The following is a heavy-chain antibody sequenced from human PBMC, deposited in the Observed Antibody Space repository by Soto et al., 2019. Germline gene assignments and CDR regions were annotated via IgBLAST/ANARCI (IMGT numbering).Heavy chain of an antibody. CDR3: ARGGAGYYFDY. V-gene: IGHV1-3*05. D-gene: IGHD2-15*01. Sequence: QVQLVQSGAEEKKPGASVKVSCKASGYTFINYAIHWVRQAPGQRLEWMGWINAGNGDTKYSQKFQGRVTISRDTSATTAHMELSGLRSEGTAVYYCARGGAGYYFDYWGQGTLVTVSS. J-gene: IGHJ4*02. CDR2: INAGNGDT. CDR1: GYTFINYA.